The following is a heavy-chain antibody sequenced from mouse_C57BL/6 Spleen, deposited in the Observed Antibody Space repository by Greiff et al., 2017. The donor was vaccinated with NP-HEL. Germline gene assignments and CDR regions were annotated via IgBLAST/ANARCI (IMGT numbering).Heavy chain of an antibody. Sequence: QVQLQQPGAELVRPGSSVKLSCKASGYTFTSYWMDWVKQRPGQGLEWIGNIYPSDSETPYNQKFKDKATLTVDKSSSKAYMQLNSLTSEDSAVYYCARRTTVVYYYAMDYWGQGTSVTVSS. D-gene: IGHD1-1*01. J-gene: IGHJ4*01. V-gene: IGHV1-61*01. CDR1: GYTFTSYW. CDR3: ARRTTVVYYYAMDY. CDR2: IYPSDSET.